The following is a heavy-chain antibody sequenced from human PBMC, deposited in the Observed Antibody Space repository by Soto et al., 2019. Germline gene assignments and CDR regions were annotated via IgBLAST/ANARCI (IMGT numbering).Heavy chain of an antibody. V-gene: IGHV4-34*01. J-gene: IGHJ6*02. CDR2: INHSGST. CDR1: GGSFSGYY. CDR3: ARVRGPRFQGWGMDV. D-gene: IGHD3-10*01. Sequence: QVQLQQWGAGLLKPSETLSLTCAVYGGSFSGYYWSWIRQPPGKGLEWIGEINHSGSTNYNPSLKSRVTISVDTSKNQFSLKLSSVTAADTAVYYCARVRGPRFQGWGMDVWGQGTTVTVSS.